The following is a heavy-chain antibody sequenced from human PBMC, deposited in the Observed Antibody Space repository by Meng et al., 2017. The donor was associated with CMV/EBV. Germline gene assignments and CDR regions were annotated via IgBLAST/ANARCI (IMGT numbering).Heavy chain of an antibody. J-gene: IGHJ4*02. CDR2: IQVIGHT. CDR1: GASIKNYN. Sequence: VHKQELGPGLVKPAETLSRTCIVAGASIKNYNWNWVRQPAGQGLEWIGLIQVIGHTVYNPSLKSRVTVSLDASKSQFSLTLNSVTAADTATYYCAGSRPGGGACDYWGQGILVTVSS. D-gene: IGHD3-16*01. V-gene: IGHV4-4*07. CDR3: AGSRPGGGACDY.